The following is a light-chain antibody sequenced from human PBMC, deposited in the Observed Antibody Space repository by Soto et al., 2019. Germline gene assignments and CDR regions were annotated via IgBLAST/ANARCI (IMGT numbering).Light chain of an antibody. J-gene: IGKJ4*01. CDR3: QQLNSYPLT. CDR2: AAS. CDR1: QGISSY. V-gene: IGKV1-9*01. Sequence: IQLTHSPSSLSSSVGDRVTITCLASQGISSYLAWYQQKPGKAPKLLIYAASTLQSGVPSRFSGSGSGTDFTLTISSLQPEDFATYYCQQLNSYPLTFGQGTKVDIK.